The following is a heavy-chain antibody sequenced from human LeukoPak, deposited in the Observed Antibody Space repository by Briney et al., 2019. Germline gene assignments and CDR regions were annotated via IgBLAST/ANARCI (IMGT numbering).Heavy chain of an antibody. CDR2: IYYSGST. CDR3: ARESGCSGRSCYALIDY. J-gene: IGHJ4*02. D-gene: IGHD2-15*01. CDR1: GGSISSYY. Sequence: PSETLSLTCTVSGGSISSYYWSWIRQPPGKGMEWIGYIYYSGSTNYNPSLKSRVTISVDTSKNQFSLKLSSVTAADTAVYYCARESGCSGRSCYALIDYWGQGTLVTVSS. V-gene: IGHV4-59*01.